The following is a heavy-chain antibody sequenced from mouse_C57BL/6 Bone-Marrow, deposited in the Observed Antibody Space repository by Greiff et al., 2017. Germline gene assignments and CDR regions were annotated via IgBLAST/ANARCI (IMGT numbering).Heavy chain of an antibody. V-gene: IGHV5-6*01. Sequence: EVQLQESGGDLVKPGGSLKLSCAASGFTFSSYGMSWVRQTPDKRLEWVATISSGGSYTYYPDSVKGRFTISRDNAKNTLYLQMSSLKSEDTAMYYCAGHDLYAMDYWGQGTSVTVSS. J-gene: IGHJ4*01. CDR1: GFTFSSYG. CDR3: AGHDLYAMDY. CDR2: ISSGGSYT.